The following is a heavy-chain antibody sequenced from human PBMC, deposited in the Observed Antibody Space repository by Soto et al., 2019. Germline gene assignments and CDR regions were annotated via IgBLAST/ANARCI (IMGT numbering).Heavy chain of an antibody. D-gene: IGHD3-9*01. J-gene: IGHJ3*01. CDR3: AKDFYDILTGYSRGDGLDL. CDR1: GFKFDDYA. CDR2: ISWKSGSM. Sequence: EVQLVESGGDLVQPGRSLRLACTASGFKFDDYAMHWVRQAPGKGLEWVSGISWKSGSMNYADSVKGRFTISRDNAKNSLYLQMNSLRSEDTALYYCAKDFYDILTGYSRGDGLDLWGHGTMVTVSS. V-gene: IGHV3-9*01.